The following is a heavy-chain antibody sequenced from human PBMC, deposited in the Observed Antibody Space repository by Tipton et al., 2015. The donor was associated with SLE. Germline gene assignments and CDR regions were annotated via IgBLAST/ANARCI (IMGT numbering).Heavy chain of an antibody. V-gene: IGHV4-34*01. CDR1: GGSFSGYY. J-gene: IGHJ6*03. CDR3: ARQGPLWYYYYYMDV. Sequence: TLSLTCAVYGGSFSGYYWSWIRQPPGKGLEWIGEINHSGSTNYNPSLKSRVTISVDTSKNQFSLKLSSVTAADTAVYYCARQGPLWYYYYYMDVCGKGTTVTFSS. D-gene: IGHD3-10*01. CDR2: INHSGST.